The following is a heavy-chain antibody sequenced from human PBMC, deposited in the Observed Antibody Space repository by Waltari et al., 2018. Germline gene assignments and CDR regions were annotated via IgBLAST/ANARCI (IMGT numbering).Heavy chain of an antibody. CDR3: TRSASTSARYFLH. CDR1: GYNFATYW. V-gene: IGHV5-51*01. J-gene: IGHJ1*01. CDR2: IYPDDSYT. Sequence: EVQLVQSATEVKRPGAPLKISCKGLGYNFATYWIGWVRPVPGKGLEWMGIIYPDDSYTRYSPSLQGHVSISVDSSINTAYLQWDSLNASDSAIYFCTRSASTSARYFLHWGQGTLVTVSS. D-gene: IGHD3-9*01.